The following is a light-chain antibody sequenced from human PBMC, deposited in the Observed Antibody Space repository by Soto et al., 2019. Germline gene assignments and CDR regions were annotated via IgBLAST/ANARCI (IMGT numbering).Light chain of an antibody. Sequence: DIQMTQSPSSVSASVGDRVTITCRASQNVRFWLSWFQQKPGKAPKSLIRGASSLQPGVPSRFSGSGSGTDFTLTITNLQPEDFATYFCQQSHSPPLTFGGGTKVE. CDR1: QNVRFW. V-gene: IGKV1D-12*01. J-gene: IGKJ4*01. CDR3: QQSHSPPLT. CDR2: GAS.